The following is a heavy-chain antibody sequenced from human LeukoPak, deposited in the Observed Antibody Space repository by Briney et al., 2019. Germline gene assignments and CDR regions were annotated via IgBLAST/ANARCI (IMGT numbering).Heavy chain of an antibody. D-gene: IGHD5-24*01. CDR3: ARDSRDGYYRPDYFDY. J-gene: IGHJ4*02. CDR1: GFTFSSYE. Sequence: GGSLRLSCAASGFTFSSYEMNWVRQAPGKGLEWVSYISSSGSTIYYADSVKGRFTISRDNAKNSLYLQVNSLRAEDTAVYYCARDSRDGYYRPDYFDYWGQGILVTVSS. V-gene: IGHV3-48*03. CDR2: ISSSGSTI.